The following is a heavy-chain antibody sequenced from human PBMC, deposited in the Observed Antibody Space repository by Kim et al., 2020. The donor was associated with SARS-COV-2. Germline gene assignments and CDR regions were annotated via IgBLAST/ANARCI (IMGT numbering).Heavy chain of an antibody. CDR3: ARDRIRTLNRFYYYYDGIDV. V-gene: IGHV3-48*03. D-gene: IGHD1-1*01. Sequence: GGSLRLSCAASGFTFSSFEMNWVRQAPGKGLEWVSYISSSDSTIYYADSVKGRFTISRDSAKNSLYLQMNSLRAEDTAVYYCARDRIRTLNRFYYYYDGIDVWGQGTTVTVSS. CDR1: GFTFSSFE. J-gene: IGHJ6*02. CDR2: ISSSDSTI.